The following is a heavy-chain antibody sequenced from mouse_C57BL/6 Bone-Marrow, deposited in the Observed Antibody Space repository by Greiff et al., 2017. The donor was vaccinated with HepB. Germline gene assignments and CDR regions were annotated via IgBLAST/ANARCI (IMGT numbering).Heavy chain of an antibody. CDR2: IYPGSGST. V-gene: IGHV1-55*01. CDR1: GYTFTSYW. D-gene: IGHD1-1*01. Sequence: VQLQQPGAELVKPGASVKMSCKASGYTFTSYWITWVKQRPGQGLEWIGDIYPGSGSTNYNEKFKSKATLTVDTSSSTAYMQLSSLTSEDSAVYYCARRGPITTVVATEDYWGQGTTLTVSS. CDR3: ARRGPITTVVATEDY. J-gene: IGHJ2*01.